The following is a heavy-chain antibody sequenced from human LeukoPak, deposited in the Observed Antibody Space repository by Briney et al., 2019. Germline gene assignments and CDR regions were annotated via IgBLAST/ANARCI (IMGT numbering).Heavy chain of an antibody. CDR3: ARDKLGSSSSWNGFDY. D-gene: IGHD6-13*01. CDR2: IYTSGST. J-gene: IGHJ4*02. V-gene: IGHV4-4*07. Sequence: SETLSLTCTVSGGSISSYYWSWIRQPAGKGLEWIGRIYTSGSTNYNPSLKSRVTMSVDTSKNQFSLKLSSVTAADTAVYYCARDKLGSSSSWNGFDYWGQGTLVTVSS. CDR1: GGSISSYY.